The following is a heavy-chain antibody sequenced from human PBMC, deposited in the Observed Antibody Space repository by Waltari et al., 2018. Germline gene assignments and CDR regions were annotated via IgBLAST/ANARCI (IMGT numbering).Heavy chain of an antibody. V-gene: IGHV1-3*01. D-gene: IGHD2-15*01. CDR3: ARGLRVNCSGGSCYPLRY. CDR2: INAGNVNT. CDR1: GYTFTSYA. J-gene: IGHJ4*02. Sequence: QVQLVQSGAEVKKPGASVKVSCKASGYTFTSYAMHWVRQAPGQRLEWMGWINAGNVNTKYSQKFQGRVTITRDTSASTAYMELSSLRSEDTAVYYCARGLRVNCSGGSCYPLRYWGQGTLVTVSS.